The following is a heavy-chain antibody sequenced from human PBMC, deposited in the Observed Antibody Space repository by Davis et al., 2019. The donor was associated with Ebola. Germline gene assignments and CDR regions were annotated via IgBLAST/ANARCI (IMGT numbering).Heavy chain of an antibody. CDR2: ISSDSDYI. D-gene: IGHD3-10*01. J-gene: IGHJ6*04. V-gene: IGHV3-21*01. CDR1: GFTFSTYS. Sequence: GGSLRLSCAASGFTFSTYSMSWVRQAPGKGLEWVSSISSDSDYIYYADSAKGRFTISRDNAKNSLYLQMNSLRAEDTAVYYCARRVWYYGMDVWGKGTTATVSS. CDR3: ARRVWYYGMDV.